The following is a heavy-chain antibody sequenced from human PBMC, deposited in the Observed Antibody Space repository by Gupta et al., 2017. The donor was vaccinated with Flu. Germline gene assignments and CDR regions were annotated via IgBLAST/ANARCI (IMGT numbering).Heavy chain of an antibody. J-gene: IGHJ4*02. CDR2: ISSSGTYI. V-gene: IGHV3-21*01. Sequence: EVQLVESGGGLVKPGGSLRLSCAASGFTFNNYGMNWVRQAPGKGLEWVAFISSSGTYIYYADSVKGRFTISRDNAQKSLYLQMNSLRAEDTAVYYCGRDNYISGWGLGYWDQGTLVTVSS. CDR1: GFTFNNYG. D-gene: IGHD6-19*01. CDR3: GRDNYISGWGLGY.